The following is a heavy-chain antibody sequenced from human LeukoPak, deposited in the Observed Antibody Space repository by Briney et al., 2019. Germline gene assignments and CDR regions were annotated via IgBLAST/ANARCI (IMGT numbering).Heavy chain of an antibody. CDR1: GGSISSGGYY. CDR3: ARVNSYYYYGMDV. J-gene: IGHJ6*02. Sequence: SETLSLTCTVSGGSISSGGYYWSWIRQHPGKGLEWIGYIYYSGSTYYNPSLKSRVTISVDTSKNQFSLKLSSVTAADTAVYYCARVNSYYYYGMDVWGQGTTVTVSS. CDR2: IYYSGST. V-gene: IGHV4-30-4*08.